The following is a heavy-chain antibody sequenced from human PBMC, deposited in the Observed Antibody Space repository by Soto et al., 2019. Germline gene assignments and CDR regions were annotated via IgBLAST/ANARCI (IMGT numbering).Heavy chain of an antibody. CDR3: AKDPGSITIYYSYY. Sequence: GGSLRLSCAASGFTFSSYAMSWVRQAPGKGLEWVSAISGSGGSTYYADSVKGRFTISRDNSKNTLYLQMNSLRAEDTAVYYCAKDPGSITIYYSYYWGQGTLVTVSS. D-gene: IGHD3-10*01. CDR1: GFTFSSYA. V-gene: IGHV3-23*01. CDR2: ISGSGGST. J-gene: IGHJ4*02.